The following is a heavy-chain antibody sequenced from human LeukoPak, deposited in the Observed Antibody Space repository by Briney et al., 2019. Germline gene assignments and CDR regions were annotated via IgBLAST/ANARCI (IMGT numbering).Heavy chain of an antibody. V-gene: IGHV2-5*02. J-gene: IGHJ4*02. D-gene: IGHD5-18*01. CDR1: GCSLSTSGVG. CDR3: AHIVDTAMVMDY. Sequence: CGPTLVKPTQTLTLTCTFSGCSLSTSGVGVGWIRQPPGNALEWLELIYWDDDKRYSPSLKSRLTITKDTSKNQVVLTMTNMDPVDTATYYCAHIVDTAMVMDYWGQGTLVTVSS. CDR2: IYWDDDK.